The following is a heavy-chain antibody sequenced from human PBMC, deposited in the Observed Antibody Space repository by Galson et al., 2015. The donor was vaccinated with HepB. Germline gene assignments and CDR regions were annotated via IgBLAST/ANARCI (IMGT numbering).Heavy chain of an antibody. J-gene: IGHJ6*02. CDR2: IIPIFGTA. CDR1: GGTFSSYA. D-gene: IGHD2-15*01. Sequence: SCKASGGTFSSYAISWVRQAPGQGLEWMGGIIPIFGTANYAQKFQGRVTITADESTSTAYMELSSLRSEDTAVYYCARAPPLGDIVVVVAATPTDYYGMDVWGQGTTVTVSS. CDR3: ARAPPLGDIVVVVAATPTDYYGMDV. V-gene: IGHV1-69*01.